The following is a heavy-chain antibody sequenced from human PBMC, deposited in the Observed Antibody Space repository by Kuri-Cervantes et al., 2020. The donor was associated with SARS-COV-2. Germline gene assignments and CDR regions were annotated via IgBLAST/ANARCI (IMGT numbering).Heavy chain of an antibody. Sequence: SETLSLTCAVSGYSISSGYYWGWIRQPPGKWLEWIGSIYYSGSTYYNPSLKSRVTISVDPSKNQFSLKLSSATAADKAVYYCASFSTRGDPWGQGTMVTVS. V-gene: IGHV4-38-2*01. D-gene: IGHD2/OR15-2a*01. J-gene: IGHJ5*02. CDR2: IYYSGST. CDR3: ASFSTRGDP. CDR1: GYSISSGYY.